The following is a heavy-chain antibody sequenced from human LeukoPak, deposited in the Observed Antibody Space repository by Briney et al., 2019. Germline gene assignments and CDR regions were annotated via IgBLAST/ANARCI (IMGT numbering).Heavy chain of an antibody. CDR2: IYTSGNT. J-gene: IGHJ5*02. V-gene: IGHV4-61*09. Sequence: SQTLSLTCTVSGGSISSGSYCWSWIRQPAGKGLEWIGHIYTSGNTNYNPSLKSRVTISVDTSKNQFSLKLSSVTAADTAVYYCARDNDDSSGYYKANWFDPWGQGTLVTVSS. CDR1: GGSISSGSYC. CDR3: ARDNDDSSGYYKANWFDP. D-gene: IGHD3-22*01.